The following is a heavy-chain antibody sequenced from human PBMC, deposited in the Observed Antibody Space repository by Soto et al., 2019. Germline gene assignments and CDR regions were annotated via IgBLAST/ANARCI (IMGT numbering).Heavy chain of an antibody. Sequence: QLQLQESGPGLVKPSETLSLTCTVSGGSISSSSYYWGWIRQPPGKGLAWIGCIYYSWSTYYNPSLKSRVTLSLDTRHTQFSLMLSSVTAADTAVYYCARLYCSSTSCYFGNYFDPWGQGTLVTVSS. CDR2: IYYSWST. V-gene: IGHV4-39*01. CDR1: GGSISSSSYY. CDR3: ARLYCSSTSCYFGNYFDP. D-gene: IGHD2-2*01. J-gene: IGHJ5*02.